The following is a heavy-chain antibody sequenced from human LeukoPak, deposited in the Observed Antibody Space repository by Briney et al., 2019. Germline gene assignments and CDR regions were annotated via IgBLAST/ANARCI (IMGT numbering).Heavy chain of an antibody. J-gene: IGHJ4*02. CDR3: ARDGGAVPAAPEDY. CDR2: IWDDGSNK. V-gene: IGHV3-33*01. D-gene: IGHD2-2*01. CDR1: GFTFSSYG. Sequence: GGSLRLSCAASGFTFSSYGMHWVRQAPGKGLEWVAVIWDDGSNKYYADSVKGGFTISRDNSKNTPYLQMNSLRPEDTAVYYCARDGGAVPAAPEDYWGQGTLVTVSS.